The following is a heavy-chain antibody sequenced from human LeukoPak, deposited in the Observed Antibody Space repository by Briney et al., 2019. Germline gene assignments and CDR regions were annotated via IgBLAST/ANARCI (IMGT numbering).Heavy chain of an antibody. CDR1: GGSFSGYY. CDR2: IYYSGSN. V-gene: IGHV4-59*01. Sequence: PSETLSLTCAIYGGSFSGYYWSWIRQPPGKGLEWIGYIYYSGSNNYNPSLKSRVTISIDTSKNQFSLKLNSVTAADTAVYYCARSPLKGGSGWYPPHIDQWGQGTLVTVSS. D-gene: IGHD6-19*01. CDR3: ARSPLKGGSGWYPPHIDQ. J-gene: IGHJ5*02.